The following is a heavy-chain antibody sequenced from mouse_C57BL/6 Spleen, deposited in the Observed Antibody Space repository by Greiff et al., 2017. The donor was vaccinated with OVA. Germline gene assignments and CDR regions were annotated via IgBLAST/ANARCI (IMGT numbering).Heavy chain of an antibody. J-gene: IGHJ4*01. Sequence: EVQLQQSGPELVKPGASVKISCKASGYTFTDYYMNWVKQSHGKSLEWIGDINPNNGGTSYNQKFKGKATLTVDKSSSTAYMELRSLTSEDSAVYYCARSPQLTGTDYAMDYWGQGTSVTVSS. CDR2: INPNNGGT. CDR1: GYTFTDYY. D-gene: IGHD4-1*01. V-gene: IGHV1-26*01. CDR3: ARSPQLTGTDYAMDY.